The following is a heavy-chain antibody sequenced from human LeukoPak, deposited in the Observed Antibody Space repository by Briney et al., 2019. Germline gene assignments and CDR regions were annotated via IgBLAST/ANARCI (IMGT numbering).Heavy chain of an antibody. Sequence: QSGGSLRLSCAASGFPFSSYAMTWVRQAPGKGLEWVSGVSGSGGTTYYADSVKGRFTISRDNSKNTLYLQMNSLRAEDTAVYYCAKAYRGFWSGYYFDYWGQGTLVTVSS. CDR1: GFPFSSYA. V-gene: IGHV3-23*01. CDR3: AKAYRGFWSGYYFDY. J-gene: IGHJ4*02. D-gene: IGHD3-3*01. CDR2: VSGSGGTT.